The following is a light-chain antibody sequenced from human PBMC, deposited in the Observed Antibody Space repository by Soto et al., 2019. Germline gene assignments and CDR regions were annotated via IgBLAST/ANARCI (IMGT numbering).Light chain of an antibody. CDR2: GAS. CDR3: QQYYNWRWT. CDR1: QSVSSN. V-gene: IGKV3-15*01. J-gene: IGKJ1*01. Sequence: EMVMTQSPATLSVSPGERATLSCRASQSVSSNLAWYQQKPGQSPRLLIYGASTRATGIPARFGGSGSGTEFTLTISSLQSEDFAVYYCQQYYNWRWTFGQGTKVEIK.